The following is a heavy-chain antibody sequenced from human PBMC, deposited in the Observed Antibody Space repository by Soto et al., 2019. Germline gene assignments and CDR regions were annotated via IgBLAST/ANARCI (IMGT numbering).Heavy chain of an antibody. J-gene: IGHJ6*02. CDR1: GGSISGYY. CDR2: IYYSGST. CDR3: ARDRPVRGVLYYYYGMDV. Sequence: SETLSLTCTVSGGSISGYYWSWIRQPPGKGLEWIGYIYYSGSTNYNPSLKSRVTISVDTSKNQFSLKLSSVTAADTAVYYCARDRPVRGVLYYYYGMDVWGQGTTVTVSS. V-gene: IGHV4-59*01. D-gene: IGHD3-10*01.